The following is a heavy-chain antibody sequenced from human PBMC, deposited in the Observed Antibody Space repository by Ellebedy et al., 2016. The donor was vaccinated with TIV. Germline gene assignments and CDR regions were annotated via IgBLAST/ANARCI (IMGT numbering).Heavy chain of an antibody. D-gene: IGHD3-10*01. CDR1: GFSVSDNY. CDR3: ARLGGAGVALVRGGLDY. V-gene: IGHV3-53*01. Sequence: GGSLRLSCAASGFSVSDNYITWVRQAPGKGLEWVSVIYASGATYYADSVKGRFTISRDNSKNTLYLQMDSLRAEDTAVYYCARLGGAGVALVRGGLDYWGQGTLVTVSS. CDR2: IYASGAT. J-gene: IGHJ4*02.